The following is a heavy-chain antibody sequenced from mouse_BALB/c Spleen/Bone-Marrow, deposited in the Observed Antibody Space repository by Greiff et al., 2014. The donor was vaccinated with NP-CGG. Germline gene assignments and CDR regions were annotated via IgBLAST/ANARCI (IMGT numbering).Heavy chain of an antibody. Sequence: VQLQQSGTVLARPGASAKMSCKASGYSFTSYWMHWVKERPGQGLEWIGAIYPGNSDTSYNQKFKGKAKLTAVTSASTAYMELSSLTNEDSAVYYCARGLRWCFDVWGAGTTVTVSS. V-gene: IGHV1-5*01. CDR1: GYSFTSYW. D-gene: IGHD1-1*01. CDR3: ARGLRWCFDV. CDR2: IYPGNSDT. J-gene: IGHJ1*01.